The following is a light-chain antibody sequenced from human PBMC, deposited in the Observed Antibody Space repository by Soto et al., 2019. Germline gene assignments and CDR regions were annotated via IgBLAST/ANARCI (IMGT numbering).Light chain of an antibody. CDR3: QQSYSTPQHT. CDR1: QSIGYY. CDR2: AAS. V-gene: IGKV1-39*01. J-gene: IGKJ2*01. Sequence: DIQMTQSPSSLSASVGDRVTITCRASQSIGYYLNWYQQKPGTAPKLLIYAASSLQSGVPSRFSGSGSGTDFTLTISSLQPEDFATYYCQQSYSTPQHTFGQATKLEIK.